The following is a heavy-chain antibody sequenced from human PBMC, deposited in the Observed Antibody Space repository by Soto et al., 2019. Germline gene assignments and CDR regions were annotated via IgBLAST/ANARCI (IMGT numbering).Heavy chain of an antibody. CDR1: GGSFNRSIW. D-gene: IGHD3-22*01. J-gene: IGHJ4*02. V-gene: IGHV4-4*02. CDR3: ARDLRDYDSSGYYVVLGY. CDR2: IYHSGST. Sequence: SSAGSESGGSFNRSIWLRRVRQPQGKRLEWIGEIYHSGSTNYNPSLKSRVTISVDKSKKQFSLKLSSVTAADTAVYHCARDLRDYDSSGYYVVLGYWGQGTLVPVSS.